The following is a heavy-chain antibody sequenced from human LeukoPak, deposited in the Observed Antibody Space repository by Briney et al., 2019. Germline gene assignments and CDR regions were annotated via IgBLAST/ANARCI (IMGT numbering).Heavy chain of an antibody. CDR3: ARLRGDTAMVFDY. V-gene: IGHV1-46*01. D-gene: IGHD5-18*01. Sequence: ASVKVSCKASGYTFTSYYMHWVRQAPGQELEWMGIINPSGGSTSYAQKFQGRVTMTRDTSTSTVYMELSSLRSEDTAVYFCARLRGDTAMVFDYWGQGTLVTVSS. CDR2: INPSGGST. CDR1: GYTFTSYY. J-gene: IGHJ4*02.